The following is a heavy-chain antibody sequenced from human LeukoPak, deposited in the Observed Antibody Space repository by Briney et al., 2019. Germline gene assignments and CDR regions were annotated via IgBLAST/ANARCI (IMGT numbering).Heavy chain of an antibody. J-gene: IGHJ4*02. CDR3: ARVDSNYGDDY. Sequence: SETLSLTCTVSGGSISSGGYYWSWIRQHPGKGLEWIGYIYYSGSTYYNPSLKSRVTISVDTSKNQFSLKLSSVTAADTAVYYCARVDSNYGDDYWGQGTLVTVSS. CDR2: IYYSGST. CDR1: GGSISSGGYY. D-gene: IGHD4-4*01. V-gene: IGHV4-31*03.